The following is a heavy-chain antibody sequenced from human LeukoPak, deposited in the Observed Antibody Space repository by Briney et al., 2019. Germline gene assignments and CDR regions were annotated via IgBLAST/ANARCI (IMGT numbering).Heavy chain of an antibody. CDR2: IYYSGST. J-gene: IGHJ4*02. Sequence: SETLSLTCTVSGDSMGSSNYYWGWIRQPPGKGLEWIANIYYSGSTYYNPSLKSRVTISVDTSKNQFSLKLSSVTAADTAVYFCARHTRVVAGRAFDYWAREPWSPSPQ. CDR3: ARHTRVVAGRAFDY. V-gene: IGHV4-39*01. CDR1: GDSMGSSNYY. D-gene: IGHD6-19*01.